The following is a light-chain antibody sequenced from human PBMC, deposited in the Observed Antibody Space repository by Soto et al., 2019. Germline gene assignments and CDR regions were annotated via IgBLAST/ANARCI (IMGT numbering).Light chain of an antibody. J-gene: IGKJ1*01. V-gene: IGKV1-27*01. CDR1: QGISNY. CDR2: AAS. Sequence: DIQMTQSPSSLSASVRHRVTITCRARQGISNYLAWYQQKPGKVPKLLIYAASTLQSGVPSRFSGSGSGTDFTLTISSLQPEDVATYYCQKYDSAPWTFGQGTKVEIK. CDR3: QKYDSAPWT.